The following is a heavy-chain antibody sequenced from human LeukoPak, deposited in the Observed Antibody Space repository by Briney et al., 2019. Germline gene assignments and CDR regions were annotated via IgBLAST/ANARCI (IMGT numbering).Heavy chain of an antibody. V-gene: IGHV1-58*02. D-gene: IGHD3-22*01. Sequence: SVKVSCKASGCTFTSSAMQWVRQARGQRLEWIGWIVVGSGNTNYAQKFQERVTITRDMSTSTAYMELSSLRSEDTAVYYCATSPDYYDSSAYSYHFDGWGQGALVTVSS. J-gene: IGHJ4*02. CDR2: IVVGSGNT. CDR1: GCTFTSSA. CDR3: ATSPDYYDSSAYSYHFDG.